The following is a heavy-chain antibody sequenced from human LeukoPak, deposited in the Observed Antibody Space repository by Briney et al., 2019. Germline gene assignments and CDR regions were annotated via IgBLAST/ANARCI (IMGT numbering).Heavy chain of an antibody. D-gene: IGHD6-6*01. CDR2: ISHDGSNK. CDR3: ARDGNEYSSSSPLNYFDY. J-gene: IGHJ4*02. CDR1: GFTFSSYA. V-gene: IGHV3-30-3*01. Sequence: GGSLRLSCAASGFTFSSYAMHWVRQAPGRGLEWVAVISHDGSNKYYADSVKGRFTISRDNSKNTLYLQMNSLRAEDTAVYYCARDGNEYSSSSPLNYFDYWGQGTLVTVSS.